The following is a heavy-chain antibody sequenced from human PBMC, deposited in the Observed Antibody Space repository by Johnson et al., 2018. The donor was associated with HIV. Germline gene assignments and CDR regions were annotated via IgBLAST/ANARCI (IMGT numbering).Heavy chain of an antibody. V-gene: IGHV3-64*01. D-gene: IGHD6-19*01. CDR3: ARGLAVAGTENAFDI. Sequence: VESGGDLVQPGGSLRLSCAASGFTFSNYAMHWVRQAPGKGLEYVSAISSNGGSTYYANSVKDMQTRRFTISRDNSKNTLYLQMNSLRGEDTAMYYCARGLAVAGTENAFDIWGQGTMVTVSS. J-gene: IGHJ3*02. CDR2: ISSNGGST. CDR1: GFTFSNYA.